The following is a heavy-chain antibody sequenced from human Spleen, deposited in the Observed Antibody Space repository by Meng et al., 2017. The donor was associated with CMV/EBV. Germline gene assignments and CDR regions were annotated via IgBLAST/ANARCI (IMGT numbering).Heavy chain of an antibody. CDR3: AKDRVSSPPAVLIDVMDS. V-gene: IGHV3-23*01. D-gene: IGHD2/OR15-2a*01. J-gene: IGHJ4*02. CDR2: ISTSGHVT. CDR1: GSIFSDFA. Sequence: GGSLRLSCAASGSIFSDFAMSWVCQAPGKGLQWVSSISTSGHVTYYADDVKGRATGSRDNSKNTLYLEINNLTVEDTAVYQWAKDRVSSPPAVLIDVMDSWGQGTLVTVSS.